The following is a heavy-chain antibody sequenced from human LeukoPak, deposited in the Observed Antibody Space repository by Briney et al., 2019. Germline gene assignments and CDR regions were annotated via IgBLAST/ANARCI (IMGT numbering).Heavy chain of an antibody. V-gene: IGHV6-1*01. CDR1: GXSVSSNSF. Sequence: SQTLSLTCAISGXSVSSNSFWNWIRQSPSRGLEWLGRTYYRSKWYNDYAVSVKSRITVNLDTSKNQFSLQPNSVTPEDTAVYYCARVGSYLDAFDMWGQGTMVTVSS. CDR3: ARVGSYLDAFDM. J-gene: IGHJ3*02. CDR2: TYYRSKWYN. D-gene: IGHD1-26*01.